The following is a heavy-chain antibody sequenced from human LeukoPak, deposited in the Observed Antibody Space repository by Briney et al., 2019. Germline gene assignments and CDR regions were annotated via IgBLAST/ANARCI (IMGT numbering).Heavy chain of an antibody. CDR2: IIPIFGTA. Sequence: SVKVSCKASGGTFSSYAISWVRQAPGQGLEWMGGIIPIFGTANYAQKFQGRVTITVDESTSTAYMELSSLRSEDTAVYYCARRFLWFGELANWFDPWGQGTLVTVSS. CDR1: GGTFSSYA. CDR3: ARRFLWFGELANWFDP. J-gene: IGHJ5*02. V-gene: IGHV1-69*13. D-gene: IGHD3-10*01.